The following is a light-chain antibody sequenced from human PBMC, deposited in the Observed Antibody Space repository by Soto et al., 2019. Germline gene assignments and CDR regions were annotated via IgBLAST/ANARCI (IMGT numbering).Light chain of an antibody. CDR2: AAA. J-gene: IGKJ2*01. Sequence: DIQMTQSPSSVSASVGDRVTITCRASQAPNNWVAWYQQKPGKAPQLLIYAAASLHTGVPSRFSGSGSGTEFTLTISSLQPEDFATYFCQQANSFAYTFGQGTTLDIK. V-gene: IGKV1-12*01. CDR1: QAPNNW. CDR3: QQANSFAYT.